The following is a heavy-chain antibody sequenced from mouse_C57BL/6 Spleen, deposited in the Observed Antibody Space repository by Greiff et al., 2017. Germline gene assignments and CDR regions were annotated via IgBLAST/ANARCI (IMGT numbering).Heavy chain of an antibody. J-gene: IGHJ1*03. CDR2: INPSSGYT. D-gene: IGHD2-3*01. CDR3: ARFNDGYYRYFDV. Sequence: QVQLQQSGAELAKPGASVKLSCKASGYTFTSYWMHWVKQRPGQGLEWIGYINPSSGYTKYNQKFKDKATLTADKSSSTAYMQLSSLTYEDSAVYYCARFNDGYYRYFDVWGTGTTVTVSS. V-gene: IGHV1-7*01. CDR1: GYTFTSYW.